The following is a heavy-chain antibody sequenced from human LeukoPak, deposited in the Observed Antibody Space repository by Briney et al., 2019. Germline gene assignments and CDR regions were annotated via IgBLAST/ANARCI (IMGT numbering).Heavy chain of an antibody. CDR3: ARGATISETGYFDF. V-gene: IGHV4-34*01. Sequence: PSETLSLTCAVYGVSFSPYYWSWLRQSPRKGLEWIAEIDHRGDTNYNPSVKSRVTISIDTSKNQFSLKVRSLSAADTAVYYCARGATISETGYFDFWGQGTLVTVSS. CDR2: IDHRGDT. CDR1: GVSFSPYY. D-gene: IGHD5-24*01. J-gene: IGHJ4*03.